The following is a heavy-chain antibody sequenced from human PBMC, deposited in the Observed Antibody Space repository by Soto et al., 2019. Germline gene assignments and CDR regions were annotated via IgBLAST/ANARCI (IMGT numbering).Heavy chain of an antibody. D-gene: IGHD5-12*01. V-gene: IGHV4-31*03. CDR2: IYYSGST. J-gene: IGHJ4*02. CDR1: GGSISSGGYY. Sequence: SETLSLTCTVSGGSISSGGYYWSWIRQHPGKGLEWIGYIYYSGSTYYNPSLKSRVTISVDTSKNQFSLKLSSVTAADTAVYYCARAQGGSGYDMYYFDYWGQGTLVTVSS. CDR3: ARAQGGSGYDMYYFDY.